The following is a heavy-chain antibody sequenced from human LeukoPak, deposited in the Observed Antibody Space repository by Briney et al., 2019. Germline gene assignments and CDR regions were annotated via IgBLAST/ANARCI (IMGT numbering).Heavy chain of an antibody. CDR1: GFTFSNYA. Sequence: PGGSLRLSCAASGFTFSNYAMSWVRQAPGKGLEWVSAISGSGGSTYYADSVKGRFTISRDNSKNTLYLQMNSLRAEDTAVYYCAKGAVSSPGLAVAGVRLNWFDPWGQGTLVTVSS. D-gene: IGHD6-19*01. CDR3: AKGAVSSPGLAVAGVRLNWFDP. CDR2: ISGSGGST. V-gene: IGHV3-23*01. J-gene: IGHJ5*02.